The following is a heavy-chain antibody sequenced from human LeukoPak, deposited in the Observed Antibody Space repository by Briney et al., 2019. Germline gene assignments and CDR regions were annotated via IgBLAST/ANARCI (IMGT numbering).Heavy chain of an antibody. CDR3: ARLTHYYDSSGYYCFDP. V-gene: IGHV4-59*01. CDR2: IYHTGST. Sequence: SETLSLTCTVSGGSISSYFWSWIRQPPGKGMEWIGYIYHTGSTNYNPSLESRVTISVDTSKNPFSLNLTSVTAADTALYYCARLTHYYDSSGYYCFDPWGQGTLVTVSS. CDR1: GGSISSYF. J-gene: IGHJ5*02. D-gene: IGHD3-22*01.